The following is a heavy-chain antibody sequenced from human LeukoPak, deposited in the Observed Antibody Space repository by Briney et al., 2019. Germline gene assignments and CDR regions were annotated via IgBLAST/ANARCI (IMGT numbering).Heavy chain of an antibody. D-gene: IGHD3-22*01. CDR3: ARENLLYYYDSSGYRNPPDY. J-gene: IGHJ4*02. V-gene: IGHV3-30-3*01. CDR2: ISYDGSNK. Sequence: GGSLRLSCAASGFTFSSYAMHWVRQAPGKGLEWVAVISYDGSNKYYADSVKGRFTISRDNSKNTLYLQMNSLRAEDTAVYYCARENLLYYYDSSGYRNPPDYWGQGTLVTVSS. CDR1: GFTFSSYA.